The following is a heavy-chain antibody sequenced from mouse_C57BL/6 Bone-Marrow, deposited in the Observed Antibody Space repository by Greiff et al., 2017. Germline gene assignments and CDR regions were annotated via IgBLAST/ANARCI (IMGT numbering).Heavy chain of an antibody. V-gene: IGHV1-81*01. J-gene: IGHJ3*01. CDR2: INPSNGGT. CDR1: GYTFTSYG. CDR3: ARSGGSSPWFAY. Sequence: QVQLQQSGAELARPGASVKLSCKASGYTFTSYGISWVKQRTGQGLEWIGNINPSNGGTNYNEKFKSKATLTVDKSSSTAYMQLSSLTSEDSAVYYCARSGGSSPWFAYWGQGTLVTVSA. D-gene: IGHD1-1*01.